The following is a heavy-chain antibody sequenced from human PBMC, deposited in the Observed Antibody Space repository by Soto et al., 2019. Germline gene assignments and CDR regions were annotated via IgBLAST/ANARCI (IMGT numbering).Heavy chain of an antibody. Sequence: SGTLSLTCAASGGSISSDDYYWNWNRQRPGKGLEWIGNIYYRGNTNCNPSLKRRIIMSMDMSENQFSLKLTSVTAADTAVYYCARGWYYYGMDVWGQGTTVTVSS. J-gene: IGHJ6*02. CDR2: IYYRGNT. CDR1: GGSISSDDYY. CDR3: ARGWYYYGMDV. V-gene: IGHV4-31*11.